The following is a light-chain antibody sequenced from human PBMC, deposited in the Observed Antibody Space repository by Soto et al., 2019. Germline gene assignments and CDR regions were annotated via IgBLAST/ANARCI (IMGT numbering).Light chain of an antibody. Sequence: QSALTQPASVSGSPGQSITISCSGTNSDVGSSNLVSWYQQHPGKAPKLIIFEGDRRPSGVSGRFSGSKSGNTASLTISGLQAEDEADYYCCSFARSTTFYVFGTGTKVTVL. V-gene: IGLV2-23*01. J-gene: IGLJ1*01. CDR2: EGD. CDR3: CSFARSTTFYV. CDR1: NSDVGSSNL.